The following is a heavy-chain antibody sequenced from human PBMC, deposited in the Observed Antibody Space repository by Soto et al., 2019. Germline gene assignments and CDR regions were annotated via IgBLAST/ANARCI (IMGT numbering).Heavy chain of an antibody. CDR1: GGSVNSNNYY. J-gene: IGHJ4*02. V-gene: IGHV4-39*01. CDR3: GRVVIAASAHPDFDY. CDR2: IYNSATT. Sequence: PSETLSLTCTVSGGSVNSNNYYWVWIRHPPGRGLEWIGSIYNSATTYYNPSLKSRVTISVDTSKNLFSLNLSAVTAADTAMYYCGRVVIAASAHPDFDYWGQGTLVTVSS. D-gene: IGHD2-15*01.